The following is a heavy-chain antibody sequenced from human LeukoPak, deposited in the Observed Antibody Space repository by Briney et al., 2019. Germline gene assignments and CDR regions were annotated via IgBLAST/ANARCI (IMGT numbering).Heavy chain of an antibody. CDR3: ARDLSKYSGSSSFDY. CDR1: GFTFSSYA. V-gene: IGHV3-30*04. J-gene: IGHJ4*02. CDR2: ISYDGSNK. Sequence: GGSLRLSCAASGFTFSSYAMHWVRQAPGKGLEWVAVISYDGSNKYYADSVKGRFTISRDNSKNTLYLQMNSLRAEDTAVYYCARDLSKYSGSSSFDYWGQGTLVTVSS. D-gene: IGHD6-6*01.